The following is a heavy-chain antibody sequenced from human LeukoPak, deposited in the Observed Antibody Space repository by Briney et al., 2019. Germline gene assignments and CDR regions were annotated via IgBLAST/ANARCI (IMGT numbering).Heavy chain of an antibody. CDR2: ISGSGGST. J-gene: IGHJ6*02. Sequence: GGSLRLSCAASGFTFGSYAMHWVRQAPGKGLEWVSAISGSGGSTYYADSVKGRFTISRDNSKNTLYLQMNSLRAEDTAVYYCAKDNGYSYGYVNYYYGMDVWGQGTTVTVSS. CDR3: AKDNGYSYGYVNYYYGMDV. CDR1: GFTFGSYA. V-gene: IGHV3-23*01. D-gene: IGHD5-18*01.